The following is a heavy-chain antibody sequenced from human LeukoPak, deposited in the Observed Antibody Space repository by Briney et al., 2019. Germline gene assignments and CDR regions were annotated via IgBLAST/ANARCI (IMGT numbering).Heavy chain of an antibody. CDR3: ARDRPLTGIVGATNYYYGMDV. CDR1: GGTFSSYA. D-gene: IGHD1-26*01. Sequence: SVKVSCKASGGTFSSYAISWVRQAPGQGLEWMGRIIPILGIANYAQKFQGRVTITADKSTSTAYMELSSLRSDDTAVYYCARDRPLTGIVGATNYYYGMDVWGQGTTVTVSS. V-gene: IGHV1-69*04. J-gene: IGHJ6*02. CDR2: IIPILGIA.